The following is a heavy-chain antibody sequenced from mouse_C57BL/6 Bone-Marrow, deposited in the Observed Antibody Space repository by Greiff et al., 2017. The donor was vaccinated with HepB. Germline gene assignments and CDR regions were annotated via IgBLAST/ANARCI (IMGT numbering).Heavy chain of an antibody. V-gene: IGHV3-8*01. D-gene: IGHD6-2*01. Sequence: DVKLQESGPCLAKSSQTLSLTCSVPGYSSPSHYSYWIWKFPGNKLEYMGYISYSGSTYYNPSLKSRSSITRDTSKNQYYLQLNSVTTEDTATYYCARYQLVVHSYAMHYWGHRAPVTISS. CDR3: ARYQLVVHSYAMHY. J-gene: IGHJ4*01. CDR2: ISYSGST. CDR1: GYSSPSHY.